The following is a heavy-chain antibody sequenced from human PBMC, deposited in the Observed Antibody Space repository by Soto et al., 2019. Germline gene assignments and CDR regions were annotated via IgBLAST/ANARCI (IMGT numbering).Heavy chain of an antibody. V-gene: IGHV1-18*01. D-gene: IGHD2-15*01. J-gene: IGHJ4*02. CDR2: ISAYNGNT. CDR3: VVAAQPYYFDY. Sequence: QVQLVQSGAEVKKPGASVKVSCKASGYTFTSYGISWVRQAPGQGLEWMGWISAYNGNTNYAQKLQGRVTITTDTSTNTAYMELRSMRSDDTAVYYCVVAAQPYYFDYWGQGTLVTVSS. CDR1: GYTFTSYG.